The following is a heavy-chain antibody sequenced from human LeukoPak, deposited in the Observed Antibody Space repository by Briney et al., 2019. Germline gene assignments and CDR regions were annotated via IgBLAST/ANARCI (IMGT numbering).Heavy chain of an antibody. Sequence: SETLSLTCTVSGGSISSGSYYWGWIRQPPGKGLEWIGSIYYSGSTYYNPSLKSRVTISVDTSKNQFSLKLSSVTAADTAVYYCARVRWETGAFDIWGQGTMVTVSS. D-gene: IGHD5-24*01. V-gene: IGHV4-39*07. CDR3: ARVRWETGAFDI. CDR2: IYYSGST. J-gene: IGHJ3*02. CDR1: GGSISSGSYY.